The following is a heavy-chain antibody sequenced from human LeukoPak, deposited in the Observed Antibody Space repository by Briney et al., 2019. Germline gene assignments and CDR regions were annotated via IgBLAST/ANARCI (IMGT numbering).Heavy chain of an antibody. CDR2: INHSGST. CDR1: GGSFGGYY. D-gene: IGHD2-2*02. V-gene: IGHV4-34*01. J-gene: IGHJ3*02. Sequence: PSEPLPFTGPVMGGSFGGYYWGWIGQPQGKGLGGFGKINHSGSTNYNPSLKSRVTISVDTSKNQFSLKLSSVTAADTAVYYCARYCSSTSCYTGDAFDIWGQGTMVTVSS. CDR3: ARYCSSTSCYTGDAFDI.